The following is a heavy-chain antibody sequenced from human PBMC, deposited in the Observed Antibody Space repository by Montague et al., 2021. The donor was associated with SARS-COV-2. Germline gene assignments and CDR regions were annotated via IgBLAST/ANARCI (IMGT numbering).Heavy chain of an antibody. Sequence: SETLSLTCTVDVRSINSSYWRWIGQPPGWGLEWIAYSYYRGSTNYNPSLETRVTLSVDPSKNQFSLKLNSVTAADTAVYYCAREDRWNWFDPWGQGTLVIVSS. J-gene: IGHJ5*02. D-gene: IGHD5-24*01. CDR3: AREDRWNWFDP. V-gene: IGHV4-59*01. CDR2: SYYRGST. CDR1: VRSINSSY.